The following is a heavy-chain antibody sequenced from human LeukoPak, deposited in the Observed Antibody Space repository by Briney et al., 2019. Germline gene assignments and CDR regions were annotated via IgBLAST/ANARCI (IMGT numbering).Heavy chain of an antibody. V-gene: IGHV3-30*04. CDR2: ISYDGSNK. Sequence: GGSLRLSCAASGFTFSSYAMHWVRQAPGKGLEWVAVISYDGSNKYYADSVKGRFTISRDNSKNTLYLQMNSLRAEDTAVYYCARDYRGSPDWNNWFDPWGQGTLVTVSS. J-gene: IGHJ5*02. CDR3: ARDYRGSPDWNNWFDP. D-gene: IGHD3-10*01. CDR1: GFTFSSYA.